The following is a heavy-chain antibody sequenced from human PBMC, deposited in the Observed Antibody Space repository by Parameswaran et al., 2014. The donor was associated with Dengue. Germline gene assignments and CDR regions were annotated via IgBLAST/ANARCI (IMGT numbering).Heavy chain of an antibody. V-gene: IGHV1-18*01. D-gene: IGHD1-26*01. Sequence: SWVRQAPGQPLEWIGWIVVVSGNTQFAQNFQDRVTMTTDTSTSTAYMELRSLRSDDTAVYYCARDREVVGATGGDDWFDPWGQGTLVTVSS. CDR2: IVVVSGNT. J-gene: IGHJ5*02. CDR3: ARDREVVGATGGDDWFDP.